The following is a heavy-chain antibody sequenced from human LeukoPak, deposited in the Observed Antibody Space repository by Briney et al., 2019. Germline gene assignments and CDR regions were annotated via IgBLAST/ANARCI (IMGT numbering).Heavy chain of an antibody. CDR3: AREGYYYDSSGYYLHY. CDR2: INPNRCGT. J-gene: IGHJ4*02. CDR1: GYTFTGYY. D-gene: IGHD3-22*01. V-gene: IGHV1-2*02. Sequence: ASVKVSCKASGYTFTGYYMHWVRQAPGQGLEWMGWINPNRCGTNYAQKFQGRGTMTMDTSIGTAYMELSRLRSDDTAVYYCAREGYYYDSSGYYLHYWGQGTLVTVS.